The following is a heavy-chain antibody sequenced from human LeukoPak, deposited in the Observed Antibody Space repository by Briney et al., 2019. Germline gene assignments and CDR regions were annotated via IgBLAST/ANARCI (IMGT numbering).Heavy chain of an antibody. D-gene: IGHD3-22*01. V-gene: IGHV3-53*01. CDR3: AKDQRSSAVVVIPVHSYYYGMDV. CDR1: GFTVSSNY. J-gene: IGHJ6*02. Sequence: PGGSLRLSCAASGFTVSSNYMSWVRQAPGKGLEWVSVIYSGGSTYYADSVKGRFTISRDNSKNTLYLQMNSLRAEDTAVYYCAKDQRSSAVVVIPVHSYYYGMDVWGQGTTVTVSS. CDR2: IYSGGST.